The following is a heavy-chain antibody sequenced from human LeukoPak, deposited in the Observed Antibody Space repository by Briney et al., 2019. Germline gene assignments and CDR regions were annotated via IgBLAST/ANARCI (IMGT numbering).Heavy chain of an antibody. CDR3: ARDGYCSGSYCYGYYYYMDV. CDR2: VYYSGST. Sequence: SETLSLTCTVSGGSIGTYYWSWLRQPPGKGLEWIGYVYYSGSTNYHPYLKSRVTISVDTSKNQFSLTLSSVTAADTAVYYCARDGYCSGSYCYGYYYYMDVWGTGTTVSVSS. CDR1: GGSIGTYY. V-gene: IGHV4-59*01. D-gene: IGHD2-15*01. J-gene: IGHJ6*03.